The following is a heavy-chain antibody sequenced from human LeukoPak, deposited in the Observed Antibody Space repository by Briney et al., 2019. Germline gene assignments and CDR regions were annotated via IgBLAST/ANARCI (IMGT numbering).Heavy chain of an antibody. CDR3: AKDPIVVGNYYYYYMDV. CDR1: GFTFSSYG. V-gene: IGHV3-23*01. Sequence: PGGSLRLSCAASGFTFSSYGMSWVRQAPGKGLEWVSAISGSGGSTYYADSVKGRFTISRDNSKNTLYLQMNSLRAEDTAVYYCAKDPIVVGNYYYYYMDVWGKGTTVTISS. CDR2: ISGSGGST. J-gene: IGHJ6*03. D-gene: IGHD3-22*01.